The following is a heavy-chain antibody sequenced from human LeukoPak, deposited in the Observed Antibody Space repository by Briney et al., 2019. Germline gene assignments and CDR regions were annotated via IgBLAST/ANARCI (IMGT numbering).Heavy chain of an antibody. CDR1: GGTFSSYA. CDR2: IIPIFGTA. D-gene: IGHD2-2*01. J-gene: IGHJ4*02. CDR3: AINGVGDCSSTSCPDS. Sequence: SVKVSCKASGGTFSSYAISWVRQAPGQGLEWMGGIIPIFGTANYAQKFQGRVTITADESTSTAYMELSSLRSEDTAVYSCAINGVGDCSSTSCPDSWGQGTLVTVSS. V-gene: IGHV1-69*13.